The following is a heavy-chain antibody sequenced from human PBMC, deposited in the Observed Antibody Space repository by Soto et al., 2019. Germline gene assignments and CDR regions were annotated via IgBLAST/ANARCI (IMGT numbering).Heavy chain of an antibody. Sequence: PGGSRRRSCSASGFTVXSYGMDWVRQAPGKGLEGVAVIRNDGSNKYYADSVKGRFTISRDNAKNSLYLQMNSLRAEDTAVYYFARDLVAVAGTTYYYGMDVWGQGTTVTVSS. V-gene: IGHV3-33*01. CDR2: IRNDGSNK. CDR3: ARDLVAVAGTTYYYGMDV. J-gene: IGHJ6*02. CDR1: GFTVXSYG. D-gene: IGHD6-19*01.